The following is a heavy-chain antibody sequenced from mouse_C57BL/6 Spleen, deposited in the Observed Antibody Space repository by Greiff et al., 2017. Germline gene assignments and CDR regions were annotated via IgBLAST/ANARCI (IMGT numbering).Heavy chain of an antibody. CDR2: IDPSDSYT. CDR1: GYTFTSYW. CDR3: ARKVTTVVPNWYFDV. D-gene: IGHD1-1*01. Sequence: QVQLQQPGAELVMPGASVKLSCKASGYTFTSYWMHWVKQRPGQGLEWIGEIDPSDSYTNYNQKFKGKSTLTVDQSSSTAYMQLSSLTSEDSAVYYCARKVTTVVPNWYFDVWGTGTTVTVSS. V-gene: IGHV1-69*01. J-gene: IGHJ1*03.